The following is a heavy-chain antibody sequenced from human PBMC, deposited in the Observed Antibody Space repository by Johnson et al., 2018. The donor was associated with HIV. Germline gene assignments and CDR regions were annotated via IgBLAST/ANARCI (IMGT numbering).Heavy chain of an antibody. V-gene: IGHV3-11*04. D-gene: IGHD3-9*01. CDR1: GFTFSDYY. CDR2: ISSSGTII. Sequence: QEQLVESGGGLVKPGGSLRLSCAASGFTFSDYYMSWIRQAPGKGLEWVSYISSSGTIIYYVAYVKGRVTISRDNAKNSLYLQMNSLTAADTAVYYCARRALHYDVLTDYPVAANAFDIWGQGTMVTVSS. J-gene: IGHJ3*02. CDR3: ARRALHYDVLTDYPVAANAFDI.